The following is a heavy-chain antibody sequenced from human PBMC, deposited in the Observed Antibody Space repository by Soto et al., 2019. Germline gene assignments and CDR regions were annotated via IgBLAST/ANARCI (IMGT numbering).Heavy chain of an antibody. J-gene: IGHJ5*02. CDR1: GGSFSGYY. CDR2: INHSGST. V-gene: IGHV4-34*01. Sequence: QVQLQQWGAGLLKPSETLSLTCAVYGGSFSGYYWSWIRQPPGKGLEWIGEINHSGSTNYNPSLKRRATISVDTSKNQFSLKLSSVTAADTAVYYCARGVKGYYDFWSCYPPAPINWFGPWGQGTPVTLSS. D-gene: IGHD3-3*01. CDR3: ARGVKGYYDFWSCYPPAPINWFGP.